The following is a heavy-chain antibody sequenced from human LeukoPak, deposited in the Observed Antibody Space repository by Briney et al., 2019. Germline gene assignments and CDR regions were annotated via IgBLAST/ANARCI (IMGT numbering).Heavy chain of an antibody. J-gene: IGHJ4*02. CDR1: GFTFSSYG. CDR2: ISYDGSNK. Sequence: GGSLRLSCAASGFTFSSYGMHWVRKAPGKGLEWVAVISYDGSNKYYADSVKGRFTISRDNSKNTLYLQMNSLRAEDTAVYYCARSKEYCSGGSCYGVFDYWGQGTLVTVSS. CDR3: ARSKEYCSGGSCYGVFDY. D-gene: IGHD2-15*01. V-gene: IGHV3-30*03.